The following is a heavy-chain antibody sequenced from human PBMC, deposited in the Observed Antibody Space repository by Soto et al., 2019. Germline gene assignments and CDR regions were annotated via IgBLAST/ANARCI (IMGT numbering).Heavy chain of an antibody. CDR1: GYTFSSSP. V-gene: IGHV1-3*04. Sequence: ASVKVSCKASGYTFSSSPLHWVRQAPGQRPEWMGWINTANDDTKYSQKFQDRVTLARDTSASTAYMEVSSLTPEDTAVYYCARDEGVASGNWGQGTLVTVSS. CDR2: INTANDDT. J-gene: IGHJ4*02. D-gene: IGHD5-12*01. CDR3: ARDEGVASGN.